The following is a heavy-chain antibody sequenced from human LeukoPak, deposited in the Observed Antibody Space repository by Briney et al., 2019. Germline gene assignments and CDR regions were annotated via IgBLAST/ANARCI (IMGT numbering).Heavy chain of an antibody. CDR2: IRSKANSYAT. CDR3: SHSSGGDY. CDR1: GFTFSSYA. V-gene: IGHV3-73*01. J-gene: IGHJ4*02. D-gene: IGHD6-19*01. Sequence: GGSLRLSCAASGFTFSSYAMSWVRQASGKGLEWVGRIRSKANSYATAYAASVKGRFTISRDDSKNTAYLQMNSLKTEDTAVYYCSHSSGGDYWGQGTLVTVSS.